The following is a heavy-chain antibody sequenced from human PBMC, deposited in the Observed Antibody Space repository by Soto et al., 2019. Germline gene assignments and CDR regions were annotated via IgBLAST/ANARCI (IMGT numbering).Heavy chain of an antibody. D-gene: IGHD2-2*01. CDR3: ARRPTPPGQYAYFFDY. CDR2: IYHSGNT. Sequence: PFVPLSQDRTVSEACRSRSCRGQKQQNPGKGLEWIGSIYHSGNTYYNPYLKSRVTMSLDTSNNLFSLGLSSVTAADTAVYYCARRPTPPGQYAYFFDYWGQGTLVTVSS. J-gene: IGHJ4*02. CDR1: EACRSRSC. V-gene: IGHV4-59*08.